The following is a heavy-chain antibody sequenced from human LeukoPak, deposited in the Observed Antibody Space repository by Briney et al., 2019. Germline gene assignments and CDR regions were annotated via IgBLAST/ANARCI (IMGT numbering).Heavy chain of an antibody. CDR1: GGSISSYY. CDR3: ASLMTTVTASWFDP. V-gene: IGHV4-59*01. J-gene: IGHJ5*02. D-gene: IGHD4-11*01. Sequence: PSETLSLTCTFSGGSISSYYWSWIRQPPGKGLERIGYIYYSGSTNYSPSLKSRVTISVDTSKNQFSLKLSSVTAADTAVYYCASLMTTVTASWFDPWGQGTLVTVSS. CDR2: IYYSGST.